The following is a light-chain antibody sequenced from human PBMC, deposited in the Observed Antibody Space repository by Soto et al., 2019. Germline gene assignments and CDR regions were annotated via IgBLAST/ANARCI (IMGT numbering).Light chain of an antibody. Sequence: QSVLTQPASVSGSPGQSITISCTGTSSDVGGYNYVSWYQQRPGKAPTVMIYEVSNRPSGVSNRFSGSKSGNTASLTISGLQAEDEADYYCSSYVNYNTFVIFGGGTQLTVL. CDR3: SSYVNYNTFVI. J-gene: IGLJ2*01. CDR1: SSDVGGYNY. V-gene: IGLV2-14*01. CDR2: EVS.